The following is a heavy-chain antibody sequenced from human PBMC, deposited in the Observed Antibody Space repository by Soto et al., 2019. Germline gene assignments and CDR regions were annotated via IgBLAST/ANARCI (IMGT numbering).Heavy chain of an antibody. D-gene: IGHD6-13*01. Sequence: EVQLVESGGGLVQPGGSLRLSCADSGFTFSDHYMEWVRQAPGKGLEWVSRSRNKANDYTTAYAASVTVRFTISRDDSNDSLDLQMNSLKTEDTAMYYCARRVAAAGTVGAFDYWGQGTLVTVSS. V-gene: IGHV3-72*01. J-gene: IGHJ4*02. CDR3: ARRVAAAGTVGAFDY. CDR1: GFTFSDHY. CDR2: SRNKANDYTT.